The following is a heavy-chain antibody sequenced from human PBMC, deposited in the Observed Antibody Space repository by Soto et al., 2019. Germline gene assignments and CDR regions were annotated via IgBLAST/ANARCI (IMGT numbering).Heavy chain of an antibody. CDR3: ARGYRHSGCSSIWVFDS. CDR1: GGSINSGGYY. J-gene: IGHJ4*02. CDR2: IFYSVST. Sequence: QVQLQESGPGLVNPSQTLSLICTVSGGSINSGGYYWHWIRQHPGKGLEWIAYIFYSVSTYYNPFLRGRVPISADSSDDQLSLNLSSVTAAATAVYFWARGYRHSGCSSIWVFDSWGQGTLVNVSS. V-gene: IGHV4-31*03. D-gene: IGHD6-13*01.